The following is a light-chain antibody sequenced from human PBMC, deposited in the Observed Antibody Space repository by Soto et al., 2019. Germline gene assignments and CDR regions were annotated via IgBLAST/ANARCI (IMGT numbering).Light chain of an antibody. V-gene: IGKV1-13*02. J-gene: IGKJ3*01. CDR3: QQFNSYPLT. Sequence: AIQLTQSPSSLSASVGDRVTITCRASQGISSALAWYQQKPGKAPMLLIYDASSLESGVPSRFSGSGSGTDFTLTISSLQPEDFATYYCQQFNSYPLTFGPGTKVDIK. CDR1: QGISSA. CDR2: DAS.